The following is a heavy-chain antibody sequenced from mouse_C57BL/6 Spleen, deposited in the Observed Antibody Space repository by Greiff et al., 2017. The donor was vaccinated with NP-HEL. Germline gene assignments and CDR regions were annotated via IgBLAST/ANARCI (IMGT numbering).Heavy chain of an antibody. D-gene: IGHD4-1*01. CDR2: IDPSDSYT. J-gene: IGHJ4*01. CDR1: GYTFTSYW. Sequence: VQLQQPGAELVMPGASVKLSCKASGYTFTSYWMHWVKQRPGQGLEWIGEIDPSDSYTNYNQKFKGKSTLTVDKSSSTAYMQLSSLTSEDSAVYYCARWELGRDYAMDYWGQGTSVTVSS. V-gene: IGHV1-69*01. CDR3: ARWELGRDYAMDY.